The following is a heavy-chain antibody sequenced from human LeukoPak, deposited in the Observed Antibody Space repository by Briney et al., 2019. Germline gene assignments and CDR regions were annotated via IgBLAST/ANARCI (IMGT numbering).Heavy chain of an antibody. CDR3: AKDKSSGWYLDYFDY. Sequence: PGGSLRLSCAASGFTFSSYEMNWVRQAPGKGLEWVSYISSSGTIYYADSVKGRFTISRDNAKNSLYLQMNSLRAEDTAMYYCAKDKSSGWYLDYFDYWGQGTLVIVSS. J-gene: IGHJ4*02. V-gene: IGHV3-48*03. CDR1: GFTFSSYE. D-gene: IGHD6-19*01. CDR2: ISSSGTI.